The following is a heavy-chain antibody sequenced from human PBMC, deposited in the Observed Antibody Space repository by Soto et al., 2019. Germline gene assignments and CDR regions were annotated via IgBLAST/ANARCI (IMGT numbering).Heavy chain of an antibody. D-gene: IGHD2-21*02. V-gene: IGHV3-30*18. CDR1: GFTFSSYG. Sequence: QVQLVESGGGVVQPGRSLRLSCAASGFTFSSYGMHWVRQAPGKGLEWVAVISYDGSNKYYADSVKGRFTISRDNSKNTLYLQMNSLRAEDTAVYYCAKVGIPTAYCGGDCSFDYWGQGTLVTVSS. CDR2: ISYDGSNK. CDR3: AKVGIPTAYCGGDCSFDY. J-gene: IGHJ4*02.